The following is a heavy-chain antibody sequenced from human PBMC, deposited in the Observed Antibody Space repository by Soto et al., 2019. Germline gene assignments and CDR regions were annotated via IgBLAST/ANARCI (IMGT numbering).Heavy chain of an antibody. V-gene: IGHV3-9*01. J-gene: IGHJ3*02. CDR3: AKDRRYCTRTSCHTGEVWGAFDI. Sequence: EVQLVESGGGLVQPGRSLRLSCAASGFTFDDYAMHWVRQAPGKGLEWVSGISWNSGSIDYADSVKGRFTISRDNAKNSLYLQMNSLRAEDTALYYCAKDRRYCTRTSCHTGEVWGAFDIWGHGTMVTVSS. D-gene: IGHD2-2*01. CDR1: GFTFDDYA. CDR2: ISWNSGSI.